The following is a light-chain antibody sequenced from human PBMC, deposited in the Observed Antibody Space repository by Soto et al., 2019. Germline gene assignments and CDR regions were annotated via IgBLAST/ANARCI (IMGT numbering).Light chain of an antibody. CDR3: QSWGSDIHV. CDR1: GGHTNYA. Sequence: QPVLTQPPSASASPGASVTLTCTVTGGHTNYAIAWHQQSPEKGPRYLMTVNYRGAHNTGAGIPDRFSGSSTGAERYLTISPLQSDDEAVYFCQSWGSDIHVFGPGTKLTVL. V-gene: IGLV4-69*01. J-gene: IGLJ1*01. CDR2: VNYRGAH.